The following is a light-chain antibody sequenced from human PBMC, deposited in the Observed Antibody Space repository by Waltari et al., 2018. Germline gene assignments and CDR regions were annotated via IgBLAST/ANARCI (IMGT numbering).Light chain of an antibody. CDR1: QSVSSN. J-gene: IGKJ4*01. Sequence: EIVLTQSPATLSLSPGERATLSCRASQSVSSNLAWYQQKPGQAPRLLIYDASNRATGIPARCSGSGSGTDFTLTISSLEPEDFALYYCQHRSNWPLTFGGGTKVEIK. CDR3: QHRSNWPLT. V-gene: IGKV3-11*01. CDR2: DAS.